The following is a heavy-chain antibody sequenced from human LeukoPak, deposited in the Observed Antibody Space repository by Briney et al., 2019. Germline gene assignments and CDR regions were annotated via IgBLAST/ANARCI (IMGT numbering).Heavy chain of an antibody. CDR1: GFTFSSYA. Sequence: PGGSLRLSCAASGFTFSSYAMSWVRQAPGKGLEWVSAISGSGGSTYYADSVKGRFTISRDNSKNTLYLQMNSLRAEDTAVYYCAKVSGCYYDRNDAFDIWGQGTMVTVSS. D-gene: IGHD3-10*01. V-gene: IGHV3-23*01. CDR3: AKVSGCYYDRNDAFDI. J-gene: IGHJ3*02. CDR2: ISGSGGST.